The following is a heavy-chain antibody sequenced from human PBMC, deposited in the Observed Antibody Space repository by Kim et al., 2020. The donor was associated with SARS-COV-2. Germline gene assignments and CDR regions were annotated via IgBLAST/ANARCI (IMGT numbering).Heavy chain of an antibody. J-gene: IGHJ4*02. Sequence: DSVEGRLTTSRDNSKNTLYLQMNSLRAEDTAVYYCARDGLNLAAAGPLGYWGQGTLVTVSS. D-gene: IGHD6-13*01. CDR3: ARDGLNLAAAGPLGY. V-gene: IGHV3-30*01.